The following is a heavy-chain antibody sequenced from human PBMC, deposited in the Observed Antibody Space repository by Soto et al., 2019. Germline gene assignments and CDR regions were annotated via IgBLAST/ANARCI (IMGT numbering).Heavy chain of an antibody. Sequence: QVQLVQSGAEVKKPGSSVKVSCKASGGTFSSYAISWVRQAPGQGLEWMGGIIPIFGTANYAQKFQGRVTITADESTSTAYMELISLRSEDTAVYYCASGDIVVVVAATSSYFQHWGQGTLVTVSS. CDR1: GGTFSSYA. V-gene: IGHV1-69*12. D-gene: IGHD2-15*01. CDR3: ASGDIVVVVAATSSYFQH. CDR2: IIPIFGTA. J-gene: IGHJ1*01.